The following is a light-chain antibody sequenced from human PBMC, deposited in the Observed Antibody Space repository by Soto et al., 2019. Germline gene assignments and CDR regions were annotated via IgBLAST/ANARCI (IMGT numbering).Light chain of an antibody. V-gene: IGKV4-1*01. Sequence: DIVMTQSPDTLAVSLGERATNNCKSSRSVLYSSNNKNYLAWYQQKPGQPPKLLIYWASTRESGVPDRFSGSGSGTDVTLTISSLQAEDVALYYRQQYYSTPVTFGQGTKLEIK. CDR3: QQYYSTPVT. CDR1: RSVLYSSNNKNY. CDR2: WAS. J-gene: IGKJ2*01.